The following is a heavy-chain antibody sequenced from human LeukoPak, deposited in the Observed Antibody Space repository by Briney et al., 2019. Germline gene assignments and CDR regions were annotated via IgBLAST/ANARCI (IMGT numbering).Heavy chain of an antibody. CDR2: IYTSGST. CDR3: ARDPGIAAAGPTPNYYYYYYMDV. J-gene: IGHJ6*03. D-gene: IGHD6-13*01. Sequence: SETLSLTCTVSGGSISSYYWSWIRQPAGKGLEWIGRIYTSGSTNYNPSLKSRVTMSVDTSKNQFSLKLSSVTAADTAVYYCARDPGIAAAGPTPNYYYYYYMDVWGKGTTVTVSS. CDR1: GGSISSYY. V-gene: IGHV4-4*07.